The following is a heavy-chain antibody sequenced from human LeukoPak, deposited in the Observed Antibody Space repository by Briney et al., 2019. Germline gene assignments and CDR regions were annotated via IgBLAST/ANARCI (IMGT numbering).Heavy chain of an antibody. CDR2: ISSSSSSI. CDR3: ARASGDIVETATMGSY. CDR1: GFTFSSYS. J-gene: IGHJ4*02. V-gene: IGHV3-21*01. Sequence: PVWSLRLSCAASGFTFSSYSMNWVRQPPGKGLEWVSSISSSSSSIYYADSVKGRFTISRDNAKNSLYLQMNSLRAEDTAVYYCARASGDIVETATMGSYWGQGTLVTVSS. D-gene: IGHD5-18*01.